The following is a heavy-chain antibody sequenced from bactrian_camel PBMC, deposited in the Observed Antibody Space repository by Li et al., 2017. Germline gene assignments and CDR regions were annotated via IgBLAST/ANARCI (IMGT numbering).Heavy chain of an antibody. CDR2: IDSDGST. Sequence: HVQLVESGGGSVQAGGSLRLSCVGSGYTYTSFAMGWIRQAPGKEREGVAAIDSDGSTSYADSVKGRFTVSQDSAKNILYLQMNSLKPEDTAMYYCAAVVGCSTAPWLRDPGQRQGPIYWGQGTQGTV. CDR1: GYTYTSFA. V-gene: IGHV3S57*01. J-gene: IGHJ4*01. CDR3: AAVVGCSTAPWLRDPGQRQGPIY. D-gene: IGHD7*01.